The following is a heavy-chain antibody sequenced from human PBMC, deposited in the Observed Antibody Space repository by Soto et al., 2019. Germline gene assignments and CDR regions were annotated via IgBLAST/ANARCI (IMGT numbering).Heavy chain of an antibody. CDR1: GFTFDDYA. Sequence: EVQLVESGGGLVQPGRSLRLSCAASGFTFDDYAMHWVRQGPGKGLEWVSSISWNSGNLGYADSVKGRFTISRDNAKNSLYLQMNSLRGEVTALYYCAKGASTTVFSFNDYWGQGTLVTVSS. V-gene: IGHV3-9*01. D-gene: IGHD4-17*01. J-gene: IGHJ4*02. CDR3: AKGASTTVFSFNDY. CDR2: ISWNSGNL.